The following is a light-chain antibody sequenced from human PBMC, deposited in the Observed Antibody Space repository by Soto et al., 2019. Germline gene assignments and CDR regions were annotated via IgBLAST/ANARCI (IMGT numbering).Light chain of an antibody. V-gene: IGKV3-15*01. CDR2: GAS. J-gene: IGKJ1*01. CDR3: QQYGNWPRT. Sequence: EIVLTQSPATLSVSPGERSTLSCRASQIISTNLAWYQQKPGQAPRLLIYGASTRATGIPARISGSGSGTEFTLTISRLQSEDFVVYYCQQYGNWPRTFGQGTKVDIK. CDR1: QIISTN.